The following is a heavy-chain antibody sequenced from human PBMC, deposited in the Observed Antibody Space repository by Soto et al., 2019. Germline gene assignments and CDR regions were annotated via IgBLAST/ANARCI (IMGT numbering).Heavy chain of an antibody. D-gene: IGHD3-3*01. CDR2: IYYSGST. Sequence: QVQLQESGPGLVKPSQTLSLTCTVSGGSISSGGYYWSWIRQHPGKGLEWIGYIYYSGSTYYNPSLQSRFTISVDTSKNQFSLKLSSVTAADTAVYYCARESGMENWFDPWGQGTLVTVSS. J-gene: IGHJ5*02. CDR1: GGSISSGGYY. V-gene: IGHV4-31*03. CDR3: ARESGMENWFDP.